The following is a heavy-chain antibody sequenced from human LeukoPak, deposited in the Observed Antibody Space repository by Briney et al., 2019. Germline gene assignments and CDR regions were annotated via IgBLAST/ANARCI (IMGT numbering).Heavy chain of an antibody. CDR1: GGTFSSYA. V-gene: IGHV1-69*05. CDR3: AREYCSSTSCYSH. D-gene: IGHD2-2*02. CDR2: TIPIFGTA. Sequence: SVKVSCKASGGTFSSYAISWVRQAPGQGLEWMGRTIPIFGTANYAQKFQGRVTITTDESTSTAYMELSSLRSEDTAVYYCAREYCSSTSCYSHWGQGTLVTVSS. J-gene: IGHJ4*02.